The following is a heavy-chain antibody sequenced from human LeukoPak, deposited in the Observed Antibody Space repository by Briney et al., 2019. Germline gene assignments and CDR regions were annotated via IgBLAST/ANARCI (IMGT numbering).Heavy chain of an antibody. J-gene: IGHJ6*03. V-gene: IGHV3-23*01. CDR3: AKNILSSSYPNYMDV. D-gene: IGHD3-22*01. Sequence: GGSLRLSCAASGFTFNNYAMSWVRQAPGKGLEWVSTISGSGGSTYYADSAKGRFTISRDNSKNTLYLQMNSLRAEDTAVYYCAKNILSSSYPNYMDVWGKGTTVTVSS. CDR2: ISGSGGST. CDR1: GFTFNNYA.